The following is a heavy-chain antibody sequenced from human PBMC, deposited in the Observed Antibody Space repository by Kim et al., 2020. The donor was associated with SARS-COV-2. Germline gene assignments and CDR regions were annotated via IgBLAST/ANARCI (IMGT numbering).Heavy chain of an antibody. Sequence: SETLSLTCTVSGGSISSSSYYWGWIRQPPGKGLEWIGSIYYSGSTYYNPSLKSRVTISVDTSKNQFSLKLSSVTAADTAVYYCARQGTMIVPSYARLGDRGENWFDPWGQGTLVTVSS. CDR1: GGSISSSSYY. CDR3: ARQGTMIVPSYARLGDRGENWFDP. J-gene: IGHJ5*02. V-gene: IGHV4-39*01. D-gene: IGHD3-22*01. CDR2: IYYSGST.